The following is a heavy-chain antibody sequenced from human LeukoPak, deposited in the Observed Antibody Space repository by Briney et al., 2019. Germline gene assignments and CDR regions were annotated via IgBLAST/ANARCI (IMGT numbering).Heavy chain of an antibody. V-gene: IGHV1-69*06. Sequence: ASVKVSCKASGGTFSSYAISWVRQATGQRLEWMGGIIPIFGTANYAQKFQGRVTITADKSTSTAYMELSSLRSEDTAVYYCARQVWLGESHFDYWGQGTLVTVSS. J-gene: IGHJ4*02. CDR3: ARQVWLGESHFDY. CDR1: GGTFSSYA. D-gene: IGHD3-10*01. CDR2: IIPIFGTA.